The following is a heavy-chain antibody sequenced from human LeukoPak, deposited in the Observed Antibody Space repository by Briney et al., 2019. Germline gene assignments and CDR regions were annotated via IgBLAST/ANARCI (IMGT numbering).Heavy chain of an antibody. CDR2: INDSGST. J-gene: IGHJ5*02. CDR1: GGSFSGHY. CDR3: AKNNWFDP. Sequence: AEPLSLTCAVSGGSFSGHYWRWLRQPPGEGLEWIGEINDSGSTKHNPSLKSRVTISADTSKNQFSPKLSSVTAADTAVYYCAKNNWFDPGGQGTLVTVSS. V-gene: IGHV4-34*01.